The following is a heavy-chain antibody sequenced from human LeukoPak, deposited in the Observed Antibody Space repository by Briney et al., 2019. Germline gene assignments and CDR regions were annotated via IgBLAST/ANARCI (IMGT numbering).Heavy chain of an antibody. V-gene: IGHV1-69*13. D-gene: IGHD2-21*02. CDR3: ARVRCGDCYSWFDP. CDR1: GGTFSSYA. J-gene: IGHJ5*02. Sequence: ASVTVSCKASGGTFSSYAISWVRQAPGQGLEWMGGIIPIFGTANYAQKFQGRVTITADEPTSTAYMELSSLRSEDTAVYYCARVRCGDCYSWFDPWGQGTLVTVSS. CDR2: IIPIFGTA.